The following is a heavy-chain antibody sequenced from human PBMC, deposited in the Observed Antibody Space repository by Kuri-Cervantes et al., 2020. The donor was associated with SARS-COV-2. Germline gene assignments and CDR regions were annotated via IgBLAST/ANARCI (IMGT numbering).Heavy chain of an antibody. J-gene: IGHJ5*02. Sequence: GGSLSLSCAASGFTFSSYAMTWVRQAPGKGPEWVSTISGNGNSAFYADSVKGRFTISRDNSMHKLYLQMKSLRAEDTAVYYCAQVPLSSWGWIDPWGQGTLVTVSS. CDR2: ISGNGNSA. CDR3: AQVPLSSWGWIDP. D-gene: IGHD3-16*01. V-gene: IGHV3-23*01. CDR1: GFTFSSYA.